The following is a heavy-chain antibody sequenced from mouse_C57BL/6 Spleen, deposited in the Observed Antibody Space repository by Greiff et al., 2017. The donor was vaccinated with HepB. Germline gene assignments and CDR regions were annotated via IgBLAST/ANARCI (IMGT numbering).Heavy chain of an antibody. D-gene: IGHD1-1*01. CDR3: AREDYYGSSYGYFDV. V-gene: IGHV1-22*01. CDR1: GYTFTDYN. J-gene: IGHJ1*03. Sequence: EVQGVESGPELVKPGASVKMSCKASGYTFTDYNMHWVKQSHGKSLEWIGYINPNNGGTSYNQKFKGKATLTVNKSSSTAYMELRSLTSEDSAVYYCAREDYYGSSYGYFDVWGTGTTVTVSS. CDR2: INPNNGGT.